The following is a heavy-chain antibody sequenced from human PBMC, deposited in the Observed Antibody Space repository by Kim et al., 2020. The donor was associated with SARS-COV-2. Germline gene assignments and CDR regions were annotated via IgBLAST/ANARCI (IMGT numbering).Heavy chain of an antibody. D-gene: IGHD3-10*01. J-gene: IGHJ6*02. Sequence: GGSLRLSCAASGFTFSSYGMHWVRQAPGKGLEWVAVISYDGSNKYYADSVKGRFTISRDNSKNTLYLQMNSLRAEDTAVYYCAKDAPRITMVRGASSRYYGMDVWGQGTTVTVSS. CDR2: ISYDGSNK. CDR3: AKDAPRITMVRGASSRYYGMDV. CDR1: GFTFSSYG. V-gene: IGHV3-30*18.